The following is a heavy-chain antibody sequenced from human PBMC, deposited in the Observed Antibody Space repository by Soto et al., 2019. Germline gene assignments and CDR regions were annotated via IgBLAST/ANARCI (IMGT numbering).Heavy chain of an antibody. CDR3: ASLGVGARGGYYYYGMDA. D-gene: IGHD1-26*01. CDR1: GFTFSSYG. CDR2: IWYDGSDK. J-gene: IGHJ6*02. V-gene: IGHV3-33*01. Sequence: PGGSLRLSCAASGFTFSSYGMHWVRQAPGKGLEWVAVIWYDGSDKYYADSVKGRFTISRDNSKNTLYLQMNSLRAEDTAVYYCASLGVGARGGYYYYGMDAWGQGTTVTVS.